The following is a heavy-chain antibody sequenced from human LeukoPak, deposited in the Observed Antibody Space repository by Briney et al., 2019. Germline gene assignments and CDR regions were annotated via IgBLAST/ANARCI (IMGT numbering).Heavy chain of an antibody. D-gene: IGHD6-19*01. V-gene: IGHV4-4*07. J-gene: IGHJ4*02. CDR3: ARGGSSGWFDY. Sequence: PSETLSLTCTVSGGSISGYYWSWIRQPAGRGLEWVGRIYTSGSTNYNPSLKSRVTISVGRSENQFSLTLSSVTAADTAVYYCARGGSSGWFDYWGQGTLVTVSS. CDR1: GGSISGYY. CDR2: IYTSGST.